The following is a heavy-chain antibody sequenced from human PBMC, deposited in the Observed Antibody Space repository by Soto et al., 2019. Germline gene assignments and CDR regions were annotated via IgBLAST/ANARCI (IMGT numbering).Heavy chain of an antibody. V-gene: IGHV1-69*06. CDR3: ARESEYYDFWSGYFPG. D-gene: IGHD3-3*01. CDR2: IIPIFGTT. CDR1: GGTFSNSG. Sequence: SVKVSCKASGGTFSNSGLSWVRQAPGQGLEWMGGIIPIFGTTKYAQKFQGRLTITADKSTNTVHMELSSLRSEDTAVYFCARESEYYDFWSGYFPGWGQGTLVTVSS. J-gene: IGHJ4*02.